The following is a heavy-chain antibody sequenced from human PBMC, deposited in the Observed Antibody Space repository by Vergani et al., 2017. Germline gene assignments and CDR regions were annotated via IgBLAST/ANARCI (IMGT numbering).Heavy chain of an antibody. CDR3: VRGQPGYQVLNAVNFDH. D-gene: IGHD2-2*01. J-gene: IGHJ4*02. Sequence: DVQLVESGGTQVQPGESLRLSCTASGFPFSSYSMAWVRQAPGKGLEWPSYISSSSTSIYYAESVKGRFTISRDNGEESLYLQMHSLRGADTAVYCCVRGQPGYQVLNAVNFDHWGQGTLVTVSS. V-gene: IGHV3-48*01. CDR1: GFPFSSYS. CDR2: ISSSSTSI.